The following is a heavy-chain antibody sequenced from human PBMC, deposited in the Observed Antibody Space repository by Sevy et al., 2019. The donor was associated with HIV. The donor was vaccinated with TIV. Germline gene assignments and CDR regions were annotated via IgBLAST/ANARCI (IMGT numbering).Heavy chain of an antibody. J-gene: IGHJ6*02. D-gene: IGHD3-10*01. CDR1: GFTFDDHG. CDR2: VSWNGRSL. CDR3: ARDAGTGGSYMGYYFGMDV. Sequence: GGSLRLSCVTSGFTFDDHGMHWVREIPGKGLEWVSGVSWNGRSLGYADTVKGRFIISRDNAKKSVSLQMNSLRTEDTALYYCARDAGTGGSYMGYYFGMDVGGQGITVTVSS. V-gene: IGHV3-9*01.